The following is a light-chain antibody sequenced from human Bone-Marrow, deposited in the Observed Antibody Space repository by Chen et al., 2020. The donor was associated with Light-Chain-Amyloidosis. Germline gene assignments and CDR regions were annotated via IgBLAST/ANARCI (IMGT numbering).Light chain of an antibody. V-gene: IGLV6-57*03. J-gene: IGLJ3*02. CDR1: SGDIATNY. Sequence: NFILTQDHSVSESPGKTVTISCTRSSGDIATNYVQWYQQRPGSAPTTVIYENDLRPSGVPDRFSGSIDTSSNSAYLTISGLETEDEADYYCQSYATNTWIFGGGTHLTVL. CDR2: END. CDR3: QSYATNTWI.